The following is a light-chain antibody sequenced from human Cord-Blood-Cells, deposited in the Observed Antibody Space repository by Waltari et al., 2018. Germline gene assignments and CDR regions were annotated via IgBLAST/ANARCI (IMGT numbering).Light chain of an antibody. CDR2: KDS. Sequence: SYELTQPPSVSVSPGKTARISCSGDALRKQYAYWYQQKPGQAPVLVIDKDSERTSGIPERFSGSTSWQTGTLTISGVQAEDAADYYCQSAVSSGTYVVFGGVTKLTVL. CDR1: ALRKQY. V-gene: IGLV3-25*02. CDR3: QSAVSSGTYVV. J-gene: IGLJ2*01.